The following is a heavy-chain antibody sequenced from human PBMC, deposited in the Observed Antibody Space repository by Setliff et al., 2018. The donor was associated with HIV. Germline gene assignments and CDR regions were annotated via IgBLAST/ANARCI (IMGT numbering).Heavy chain of an antibody. J-gene: IGHJ4*02. CDR3: ARDPDYGGNDF. V-gene: IGHV4-4*07. Sequence: SETLSLTCTVSGDSISSHYWTWIRQPAGKGLEWIGRIHSSGSTNFNPSRKGRVTMSVDTSKNQFSLRLSSVTAADTAVYSCARDPDYGGNDFWGQGTLVTAPQ. CDR2: IHSSGST. CDR1: GDSISSHY. D-gene: IGHD4-17*01.